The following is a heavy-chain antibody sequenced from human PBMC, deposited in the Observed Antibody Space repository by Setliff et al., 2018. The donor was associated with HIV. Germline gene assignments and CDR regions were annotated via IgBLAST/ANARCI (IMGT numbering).Heavy chain of an antibody. J-gene: IGHJ4*02. V-gene: IGHV4-4*07. D-gene: IGHD4-17*01. CDR2: VSSRGDT. CDR1: AGSISGFY. CDR3: ARAAAGNTGPFDL. Sequence: PSETLSLTCTVSAGSISGFYWSWIRQPAGKGLEWIGRVSSRGDTNYNPSLKSRVTMSVDTSKNQFSLKLTSVTASDTAVYYCARAAAGNTGPFDLWGQGSPVTVSS.